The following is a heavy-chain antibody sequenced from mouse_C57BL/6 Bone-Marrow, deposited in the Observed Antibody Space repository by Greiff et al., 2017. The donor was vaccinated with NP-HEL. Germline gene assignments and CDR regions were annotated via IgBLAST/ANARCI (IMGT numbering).Heavy chain of an antibody. V-gene: IGHV1-81*01. D-gene: IGHD2-1*01. CDR2: IYPRSGNT. CDR3: ERGAGNYEFFYALDY. J-gene: IGHJ4*01. CDR1: GYTFTSYG. Sequence: QVQLKESGAELARPGASVKLSCKASGYTFTSYGISWVKQRTGQGLEWIGEIYPRSGNTYYNEKFKGKATLTADKSSSTAYMELRSLTSEDSAVYFGERGAGNYEFFYALDYWGQGTSVTVSS.